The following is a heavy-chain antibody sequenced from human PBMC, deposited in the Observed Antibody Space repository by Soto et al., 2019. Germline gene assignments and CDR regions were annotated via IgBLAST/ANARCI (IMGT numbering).Heavy chain of an antibody. CDR3: PRDGSGYDQGYYYGMDV. Sequence: ASVEVSCKXSGYTFTGYYMHWVRQAPGQGLEWMGWINPNSGGTNYAQKFQGWVTMTRDTSISTAYMELSRLRSDDTAVYYCPRDGSGYDQGYYYGMDVWGQGTTVTVSS. V-gene: IGHV1-2*04. J-gene: IGHJ6*02. D-gene: IGHD5-12*01. CDR1: GYTFTGYY. CDR2: INPNSGGT.